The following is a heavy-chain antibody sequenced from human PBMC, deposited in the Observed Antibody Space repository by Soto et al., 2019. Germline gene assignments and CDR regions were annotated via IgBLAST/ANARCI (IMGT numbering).Heavy chain of an antibody. Sequence: QVQLQESGPGLVKPSETLSLTCTVSGGSINAFFWSWVRQPPGKGLESIGYIFYSGRTNYNPSLKSRVAISLDTCKTQFSLNLTSVTAAGTAVYYCATQTGRYYYGMDVWGQGTTVAVSS. J-gene: IGHJ6*02. CDR2: IFYSGRT. V-gene: IGHV4-59*01. CDR1: GGSINAFF. CDR3: ATQTGRYYYGMDV.